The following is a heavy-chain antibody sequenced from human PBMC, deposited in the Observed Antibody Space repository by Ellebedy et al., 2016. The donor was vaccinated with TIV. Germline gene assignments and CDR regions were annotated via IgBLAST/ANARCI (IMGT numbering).Heavy chain of an antibody. J-gene: IGHJ3*02. CDR2: ISSSSSNI. CDR3: ARSTVINPEGDAYDI. D-gene: IGHD4-23*01. Sequence: GESLKISCAASGFTLSSSAMNWVRQAPGKGLEWVAYISSSSSNIHYADSVKGRFTISRDNAKNSLYLHMNSLRAEDTAVYYCARSTVINPEGDAYDIWGQGTMVTVSS. V-gene: IGHV3-21*05. CDR1: GFTLSSSA.